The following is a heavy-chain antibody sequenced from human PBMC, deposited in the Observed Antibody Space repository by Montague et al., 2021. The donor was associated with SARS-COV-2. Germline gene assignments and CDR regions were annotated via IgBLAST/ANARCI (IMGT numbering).Heavy chain of an antibody. V-gene: IGHV4-34*01. CDR1: GGSFSGYY. CDR3: ARRAVITIFGVVIPDSSGWYTGAHDP. CDR2: INHSGST. J-gene: IGHJ5*02. Sequence: SETLSLTCAVYGGSFSGYYWSWIRQPPGKGLEWIGEINHSGSTNYNPSLKSRVTISVDTSKNQFSLKLSSVTAADTAVYYCARRAVITIFGVVIPDSSGWYTGAHDPWGQGTLVTVSS. D-gene: IGHD3-3*01.